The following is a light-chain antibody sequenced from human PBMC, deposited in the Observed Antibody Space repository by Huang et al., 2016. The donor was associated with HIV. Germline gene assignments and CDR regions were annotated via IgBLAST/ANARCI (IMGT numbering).Light chain of an antibody. V-gene: IGKV1-5*03. CDR3: QQYNAYPWT. Sequence: DIQMTQSPSTLSASIGDRVTITCRASQTITCWLAWYQQKPGKAPKVLIYKAASLESGVPSRFIGSGSGTEFTLTISSLQPDDFATYYCQQYNAYPWTFGQGTKVEI. CDR1: QTITCW. J-gene: IGKJ1*01. CDR2: KAA.